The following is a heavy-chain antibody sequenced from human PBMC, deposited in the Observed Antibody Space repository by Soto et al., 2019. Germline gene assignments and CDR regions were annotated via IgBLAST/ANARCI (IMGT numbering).Heavy chain of an antibody. J-gene: IGHJ5*01. Sequence: QVQLQESGPGLVKPSQTLSLTCTVSGGSISSGGYYWGWIRQHPGKGLEWIGHIYYSGSTHYNPCPKSRFTISVDTSKTQFSLKLSSVTAADTAVYYCARGIDSWGQGTLVTVSS. CDR2: IYYSGST. CDR3: ARGIDS. V-gene: IGHV4-31*03. CDR1: GGSISSGGYY.